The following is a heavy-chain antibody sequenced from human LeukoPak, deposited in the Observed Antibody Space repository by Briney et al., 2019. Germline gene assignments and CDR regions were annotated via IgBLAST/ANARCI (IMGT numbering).Heavy chain of an antibody. CDR1: GYTFTSYD. J-gene: IGHJ4*02. D-gene: IGHD5-24*01. CDR3: AKGRWLQPFDY. CDR2: MDPNSGNT. V-gene: IGHV1-8*01. Sequence: ASVKVSCKASGYTFTSYDINRVRQAPGQGLEWMGWMDPNSGNTGYAQKFQGRVTMTRNTSISTAYMELSSLRSEDTAVYSCAKGRWLQPFDYWGQGTLVTVSS.